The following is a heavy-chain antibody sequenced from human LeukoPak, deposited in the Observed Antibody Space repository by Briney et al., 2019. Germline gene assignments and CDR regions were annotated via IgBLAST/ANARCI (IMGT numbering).Heavy chain of an antibody. CDR3: ARVTLTGDHFNAFDI. V-gene: IGHV1-69*04. D-gene: IGHD7-27*01. J-gene: IGHJ3*02. CDR1: GGTFSSYA. CDR2: IIPILGIA. Sequence: SVKVSCKASGGTFSSYAISWVRQAPGQGLEWMGRIIPILGIANYAQKFQGRVTITADKSTSTAYMELSSLRSEDTAVYYCARVTLTGDHFNAFDIWGQGTMVTVSS.